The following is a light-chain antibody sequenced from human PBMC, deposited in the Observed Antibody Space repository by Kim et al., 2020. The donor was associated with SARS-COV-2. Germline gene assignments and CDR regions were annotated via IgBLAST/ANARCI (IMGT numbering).Light chain of an antibody. J-gene: IGKJ5*01. CDR2: GAS. Sequence: EIVLTQSPGSLSLSPGERATLSCRASQSVTSSYVAWYQHKPGQAHRLLIYGASSRATGIPDRVSGSGSGTDFTLTISRLEPEDFAVYYCQQFGASPITFGQGTRLEIK. V-gene: IGKV3-20*01. CDR3: QQFGASPIT. CDR1: QSVTSSY.